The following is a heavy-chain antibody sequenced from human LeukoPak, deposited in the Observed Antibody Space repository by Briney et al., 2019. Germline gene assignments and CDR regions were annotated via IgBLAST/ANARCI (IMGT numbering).Heavy chain of an antibody. V-gene: IGHV5-51*01. J-gene: IGHJ3*01. CDR3: GMSGDRVPLQDDVFDV. CDR2: IYPGDSGP. CDR1: GYSFTSYC. Sequence: GESLKISCKVSGYSFTSYCIGWVRQMPGKGLEWMGIIYPGDSGPTYSPSFQGQVTISVDKSINTAYPQWSSPQASDTAMYYCGMSGDRVPLQDDVFDVWGQGTMVTVST. D-gene: IGHD1-26*01.